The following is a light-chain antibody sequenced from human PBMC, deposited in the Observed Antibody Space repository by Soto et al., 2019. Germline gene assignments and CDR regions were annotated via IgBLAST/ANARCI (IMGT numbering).Light chain of an antibody. CDR3: NSYTTSSTLYVV. J-gene: IGLJ2*01. Sequence: QSALTQPASVSGSPGQSITISCTGTSSDVGGYNYVSWYQQHPGKAPKLMIYEVSNRPSGVSNRFSGSKSGNTASLTISGLQAEDEDESYYNSYTTSSTLYVVFGGGTKLTVL. V-gene: IGLV2-14*01. CDR1: SSDVGGYNY. CDR2: EVS.